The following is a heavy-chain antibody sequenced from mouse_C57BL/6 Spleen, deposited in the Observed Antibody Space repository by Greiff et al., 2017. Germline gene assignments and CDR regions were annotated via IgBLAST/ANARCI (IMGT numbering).Heavy chain of an antibody. Sequence: EVKLVESGGGLVQPGGSLKLSCAASGFTFSDYGMAWVRQAPRKGPEWVAFISNLAYSIYYADTVTGRFTISRENAKNTLYLEMSSLRSEDTAMYYCARQDGYYWYFHVWGTGTPLTVSS. CDR1: GFTFSDYG. CDR3: ARQDGYYWYFHV. V-gene: IGHV5-15*01. D-gene: IGHD2-3*01. J-gene: IGHJ1*03. CDR2: ISNLAYSI.